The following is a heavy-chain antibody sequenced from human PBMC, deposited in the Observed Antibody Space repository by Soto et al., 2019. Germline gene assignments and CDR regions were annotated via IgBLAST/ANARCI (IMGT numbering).Heavy chain of an antibody. CDR3: ARDPNVLRFLEWPNYYYYYGMDV. V-gene: IGHV1-3*01. Sequence: ASVKVSCKASGYTFTSYAMHWVRQAPGQRLEWMGWINAGNGNTKYSQKFQGRVTITRDTSASTAYMELSSLRSEDTAVYYCARDPNVLRFLEWPNYYYYYGMDVWGQGTTVTVSS. D-gene: IGHD3-3*01. CDR2: INAGNGNT. J-gene: IGHJ6*02. CDR1: GYTFTSYA.